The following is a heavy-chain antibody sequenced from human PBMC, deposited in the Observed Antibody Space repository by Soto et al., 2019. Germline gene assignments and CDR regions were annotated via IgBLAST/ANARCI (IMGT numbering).Heavy chain of an antibody. V-gene: IGHV1-18*01. D-gene: IGHD2-2*01. J-gene: IGHJ5*02. CDR2: ISAYNGNT. CDR1: GYTLTSYG. Sequence: ASVKVSCKASGYTLTSYGISWVRQAPGQGLEWMGWISAYNGNTNYAQKLQGRVTMTTDTSTSTAYMELRSLRSDDTAVYYCARGSTSCYVGCEDWFDPWGQGTLVTVSS. CDR3: ARGSTSCYVGCEDWFDP.